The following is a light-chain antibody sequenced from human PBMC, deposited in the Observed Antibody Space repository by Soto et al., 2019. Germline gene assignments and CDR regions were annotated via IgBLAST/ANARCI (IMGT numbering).Light chain of an antibody. CDR1: VLAKKY. CDR2: KDS. Sequence: SYELTQPSSVSVSPGQTARITCSGDVLAKKYARWFQQKPGQAPVLVTYKDSERPSGIPERFSGSSSGTTVTLTISGAQVEDEADYYCYSAADNNPVVFGGGTKVTVL. CDR3: YSAADNNPVV. J-gene: IGLJ2*01. V-gene: IGLV3-27*01.